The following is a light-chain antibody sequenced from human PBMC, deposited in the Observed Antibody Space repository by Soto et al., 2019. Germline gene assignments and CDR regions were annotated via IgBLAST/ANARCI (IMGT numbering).Light chain of an antibody. V-gene: IGKV3-15*01. CDR2: GAS. CDR3: QQYTNWPPST. Sequence: EIVMTHSPATLSVSPGERATLSCRASQSVSSNLAWYQQKPGQAPRLLIYGASTRATGIPARFSGSGSGTEFTLTISSLQSEDFAVYYCQQYTNWPPSTFGQGNKVEIK. CDR1: QSVSSN. J-gene: IGKJ1*01.